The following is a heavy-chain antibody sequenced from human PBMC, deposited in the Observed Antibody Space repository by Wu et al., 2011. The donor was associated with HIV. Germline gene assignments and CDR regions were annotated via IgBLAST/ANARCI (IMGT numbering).Heavy chain of an antibody. CDR3: ARDPPGYPYYFDY. CDR2: IRTYNGET. D-gene: IGHD5-12*01. CDR1: GYTFTSYG. Sequence: QVQLVQSGAEVKKPGASVKASCKASGYTFTSYGISWVRQAPGQGLEWIGWIRTYNGETNYAQNLQGRVTVTTDTSTSTVYMEVRSLRSDDTAVYYCARDPPGYPYYFDYWGQGTLVTVSS. V-gene: IGHV1-18*01. J-gene: IGHJ4*02.